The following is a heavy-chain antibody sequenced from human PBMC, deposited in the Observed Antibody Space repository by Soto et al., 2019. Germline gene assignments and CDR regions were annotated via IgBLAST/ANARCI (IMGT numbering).Heavy chain of an antibody. CDR2: ISGSGGST. V-gene: IGHV3-23*01. J-gene: IGHJ4*02. CDR3: AKGGLGYCSSTSCQHLDY. Sequence: VGSLRLSCAASGFTFSSYAMSWVRQAPGKGLEWVSAISGSGGSTYYADSVKGRFTISRDNSKNTLYLQMNSLRAEDTAVYYCAKGGLGYCSSTSCQHLDYWGQGTLVTVSS. D-gene: IGHD2-2*01. CDR1: GFTFSSYA.